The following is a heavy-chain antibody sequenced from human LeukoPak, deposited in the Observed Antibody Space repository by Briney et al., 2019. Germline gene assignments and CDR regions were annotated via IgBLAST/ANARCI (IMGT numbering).Heavy chain of an antibody. J-gene: IGHJ4*02. CDR3: AKPYGSGSYYFDY. CDR2: ISYDGSNK. V-gene: IGHV3-30*18. CDR1: GFTFNSYG. Sequence: GGSLRLSCAASGFTFNSYGMHWVRQAPGKGLEWVAVISYDGSNKYYADSVKGRFTISRDNSKNTLYLQMNSLRAEDTAVYYCAKPYGSGSYYFDYWGQGTLVTVSS. D-gene: IGHD3-10*01.